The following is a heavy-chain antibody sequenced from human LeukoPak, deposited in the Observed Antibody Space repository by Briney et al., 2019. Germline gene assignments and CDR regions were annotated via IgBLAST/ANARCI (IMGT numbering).Heavy chain of an antibody. Sequence: SQTLSLTCTVSGGSISSGGYHWSWIRQHPGKGLEWIGYIYYSGSTYYNPSLKSRVTISVDTSKNQFSLKLSSVTAADTAVYYCARERIYAFDIWGQGTMVTVSS. CDR1: GGSISSGGYH. CDR3: ARERIYAFDI. CDR2: IYYSGST. V-gene: IGHV4-31*03. J-gene: IGHJ3*02. D-gene: IGHD1-14*01.